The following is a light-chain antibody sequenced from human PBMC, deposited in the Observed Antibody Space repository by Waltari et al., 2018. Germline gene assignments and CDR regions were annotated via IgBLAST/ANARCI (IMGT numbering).Light chain of an antibody. J-gene: IGLJ3*02. CDR3: QTGGHGTWV. Sequence: QLVLTQSPSASASLGASVKLTCTLSSGHSSNIIAWHQQQPEKGPRSLLKGTSDGSHSKGDEIPDRFSGSSSGAERYLTISSLQSEDEADYYCQTGGHGTWVFGGGTKLTVL. V-gene: IGLV4-69*01. CDR2: GTSDGSH. CDR1: SGHSSNI.